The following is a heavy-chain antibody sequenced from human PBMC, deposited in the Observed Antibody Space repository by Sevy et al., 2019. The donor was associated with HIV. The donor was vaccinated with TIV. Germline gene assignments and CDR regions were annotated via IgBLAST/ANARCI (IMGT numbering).Heavy chain of an antibody. CDR2: ISSSSSYI. D-gene: IGHD3-16*01. J-gene: IGHJ5*02. CDR3: ARDGGYNWFDP. CDR1: GFTFSSYS. Sequence: GGSLRLSCAASGFTFSSYSMNWVRQAPGKGLEWVSSISSSSSYIYYADSMKGRFTISRDNAKNSLYLQMNSLRAEATAVYYCARDGGYNWFDPWGQGTLVTVSS. V-gene: IGHV3-21*01.